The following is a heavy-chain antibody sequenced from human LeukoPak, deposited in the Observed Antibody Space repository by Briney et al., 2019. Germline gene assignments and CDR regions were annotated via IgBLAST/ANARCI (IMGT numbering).Heavy chain of an antibody. Sequence: GGSLRLSCAASGFTFSSYEMNWVRQAPGKGLEWVSYISSGGSTIYYADSVKGRLPISRDNAKNSLYLQMNRLRAKDTAVYYCAELGITMIGGVWGKGTTVTIPS. CDR1: GFTFSSYE. D-gene: IGHD3-10*02. J-gene: IGHJ6*04. CDR2: ISSGGSTI. V-gene: IGHV3-48*03. CDR3: AELGITMIGGV.